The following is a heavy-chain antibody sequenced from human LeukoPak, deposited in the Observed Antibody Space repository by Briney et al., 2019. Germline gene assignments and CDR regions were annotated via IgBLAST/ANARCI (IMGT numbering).Heavy chain of an antibody. CDR3: AREINYYFYMDV. CDR2: ISDGGGNT. Sequence: PGGSLRLSCAASGFTFSDYSFHWVREAPGNGLEWVAVISDGGGNTYYADSVKGRFTVSRDNSKNTLYLQMTSLRAEDTAVYYCAREINYYFYMDVWGKGTTVAVS. V-gene: IGHV3-30*01. CDR1: GFTFSDYS. J-gene: IGHJ6*03.